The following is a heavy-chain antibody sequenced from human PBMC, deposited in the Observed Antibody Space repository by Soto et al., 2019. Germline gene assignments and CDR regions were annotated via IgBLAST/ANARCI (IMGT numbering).Heavy chain of an antibody. Sequence: GASVKVSCKASGFTFITYDFSWVRQAAGQGLEWMGWMNPNNGNAGFAQKFRGRINMTRNTSISTAYLELSSLRSEDTTVYYCASLPDTASATGLYHYCGMDVWGQGTTVTVYS. J-gene: IGHJ6*02. CDR2: MNPNNGNA. D-gene: IGHD5-18*01. V-gene: IGHV1-8*01. CDR3: ASLPDTASATGLYHYCGMDV. CDR1: GFTFITYD.